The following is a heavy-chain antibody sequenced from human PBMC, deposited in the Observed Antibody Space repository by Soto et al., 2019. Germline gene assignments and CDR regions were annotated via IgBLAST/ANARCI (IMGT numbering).Heavy chain of an antibody. CDR1: GYSFTNNG. V-gene: IGHV1-18*01. D-gene: IGHD2-2*01. CDR2: INAGNGNT. J-gene: IGHJ4*02. Sequence: GASVKVSCKASGYSFTNNGISWVRQAPGQGLEWMGWINAGNGNTNYSQKFQGRVTITRDTSASTAYMELSSLRSEDTAVYYCARLLGYCSSTSCPPAYDYWGQGTLVTVSS. CDR3: ARLLGYCSSTSCPPAYDY.